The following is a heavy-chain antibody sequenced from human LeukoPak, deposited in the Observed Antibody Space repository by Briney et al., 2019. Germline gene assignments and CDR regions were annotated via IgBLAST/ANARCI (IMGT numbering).Heavy chain of an antibody. Sequence: ASVKVSCKASGYTFTGYYMHWVRQAPGQGLEWMGWINPSSGGTNYAQKFQGRVTMTRDTSISTAYMELSRLRSDDTAVYYCARGGRNVVVPAAPTGYWGQGTLVTVSS. CDR1: GYTFTGYY. CDR2: INPSSGGT. V-gene: IGHV1-2*02. J-gene: IGHJ4*02. D-gene: IGHD2-2*01. CDR3: ARGGRNVVVPAAPTGY.